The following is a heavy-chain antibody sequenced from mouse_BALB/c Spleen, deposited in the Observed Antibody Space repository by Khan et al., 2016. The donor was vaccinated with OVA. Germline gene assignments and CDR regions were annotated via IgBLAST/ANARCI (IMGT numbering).Heavy chain of an antibody. J-gene: IGHJ4*01. CDR1: GYTFTNYN. Sequence: VQLKESGPELVKPGASVKISCKASGYTFTNYNIHWVKQSHGKSLEWIGYIYPYNGGSGYNQKFKTKATLTVDNSSSTAYMELRSLTSEDSAAYYCSRIRYYAMDYWGQGTSVTVSS. CDR3: SRIRYYAMDY. V-gene: IGHV1S29*02. CDR2: IYPYNGGS.